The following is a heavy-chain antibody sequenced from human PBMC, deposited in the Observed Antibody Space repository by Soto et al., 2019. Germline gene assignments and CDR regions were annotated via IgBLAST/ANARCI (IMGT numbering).Heavy chain of an antibody. CDR2: IYYSGST. J-gene: IGHJ6*02. CDR3: ARDRTVTRSRYDYYYGMDV. V-gene: IGHV4-31*03. Sequence: SETLSLTCTVSGGSISSGGYYWSWIRQHPGKGLEWIGYIYYSGSTYYNPSLKSRVTISVDTSKNQFSLKLSSVTAADTAVYYCARDRTVTRSRYDYYYGMDVWGQGTTVTVSS. D-gene: IGHD4-17*01. CDR1: GGSISSGGYY.